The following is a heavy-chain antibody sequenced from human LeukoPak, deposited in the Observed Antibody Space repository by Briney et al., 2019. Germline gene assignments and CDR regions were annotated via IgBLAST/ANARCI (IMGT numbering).Heavy chain of an antibody. CDR1: GFTFSSYA. V-gene: IGHV3-30-3*01. J-gene: IGHJ5*02. CDR2: ISYDGSNK. CDR3: ARGGGASRYNWFDP. Sequence: GGSLRLSCAASGFTFSSYAMHWVRQAPGKGLEWVAVISYDGSNKYYADSVKGRFTISRDNSKNTLYLQMNSLRAEDTAVYYCARGGGASRYNWFDPWGQGTLVTVSS. D-gene: IGHD2-21*01.